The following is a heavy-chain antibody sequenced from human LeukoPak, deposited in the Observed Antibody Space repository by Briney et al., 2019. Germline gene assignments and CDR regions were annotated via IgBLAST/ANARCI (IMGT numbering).Heavy chain of an antibody. CDR2: ISGRGEST. CDR3: AASLDLAVYGIDY. J-gene: IGHJ4*02. D-gene: IGHD2-8*02. CDR1: GFTFSSYA. Sequence: GGSLTLSCTASGFTFSSYAMSWVREAPARGLEWVSGISGRGESTYYADSVKGRFTISRDYSKNTVYLQMNSLRAEDTALYYCAASLDLAVYGIDYWGQGTLVTVSS. V-gene: IGHV3-23*01.